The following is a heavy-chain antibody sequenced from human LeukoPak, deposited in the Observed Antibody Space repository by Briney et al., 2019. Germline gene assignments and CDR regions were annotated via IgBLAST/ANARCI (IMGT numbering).Heavy chain of an antibody. J-gene: IGHJ3*02. CDR1: GFTFSSYE. V-gene: IGHV3-48*03. CDR3: ARTKTLTIRPFDI. CDR2: ISSSGSTI. Sequence: GGSLRLSCAASGFTFSSYEMNWVRQAPGKGLEWVSYISSSGSTIYYADSVKGRFTISRDNAKNSLYLQMNSLRAEDTAVYFCARTKTLTIRPFDIWGQGTMVTVSS. D-gene: IGHD3-10*01.